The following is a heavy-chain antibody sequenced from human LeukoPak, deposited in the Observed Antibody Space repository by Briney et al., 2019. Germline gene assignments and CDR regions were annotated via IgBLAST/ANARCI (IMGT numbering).Heavy chain of an antibody. V-gene: IGHV4-59*01. CDR1: GGSISGYY. J-gene: IGHJ4*02. D-gene: IGHD5-18*01. CDR2: IYYSGST. CDR3: ARARGSSYGLDY. Sequence: PSETLSLTCTVSGGSISGYYWSWIRQPPGKGLEWIVYIYYSGSTRCNPSLKSRVTISVDTSKNQFFLKLSSVTAADTAVYYCARARGSSYGLDYWGQGTLVTVSS.